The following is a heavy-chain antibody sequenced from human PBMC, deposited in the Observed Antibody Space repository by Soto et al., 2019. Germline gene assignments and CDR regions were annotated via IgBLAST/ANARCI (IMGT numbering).Heavy chain of an antibody. CDR3: ARDHPFPVVPSPNYYYFGY. CDR2: ISSGSTTT. CDR1: GFTFSSYR. J-gene: IGHJ4*02. Sequence: HPGGSLRLSCEASGFTFSSYRMNWVRQAPGKGLEWVSYISSGSTTTYYADSVKGRFTISRDNAKNSLYLQMNSLRDDDTAVYYCARDHPFPVVPSPNYYYFGYWGPGTLVTVSS. D-gene: IGHD2-2*01. V-gene: IGHV3-48*02.